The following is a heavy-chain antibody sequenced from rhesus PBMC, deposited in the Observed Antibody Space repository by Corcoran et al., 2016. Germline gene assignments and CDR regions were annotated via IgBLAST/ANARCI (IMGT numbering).Heavy chain of an antibody. D-gene: IGHD2-15*01. J-gene: IGHJ6*01. Sequence: QVHLQESGPGLVKPSETLSLTCDVSGGSVSSGNWWSWIRQPPEKGLEWIGYISGSSGVTYYHPSLKSRVTISTDTSKNQFSLKMSSVNAADTAVYYCARGTGLYGLDSWGQGVVVTVSS. V-gene: IGHV4-65*01. CDR2: ISGSSGVT. CDR3: ARGTGLYGLDS. CDR1: GGSVSSGNW.